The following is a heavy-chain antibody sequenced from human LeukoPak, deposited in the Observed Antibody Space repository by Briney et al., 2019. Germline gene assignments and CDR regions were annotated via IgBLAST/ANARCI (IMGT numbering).Heavy chain of an antibody. Sequence: SETLSLTCTVSGGSISSYYWSWIRQPPGKGLEWIGYIYYSGSTNYNPSLKSRVTISVDTSKNQFSLKLSSVTAADTAVYYCARAITINFDYWGQGTLVTVSS. CDR2: IYYSGST. CDR3: ARAITINFDY. CDR1: GGSISSYY. D-gene: IGHD3-3*01. J-gene: IGHJ4*02. V-gene: IGHV4-59*01.